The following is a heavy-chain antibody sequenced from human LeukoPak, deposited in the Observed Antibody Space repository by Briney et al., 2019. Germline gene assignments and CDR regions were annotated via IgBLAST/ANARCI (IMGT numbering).Heavy chain of an antibody. CDR2: IHHSGST. CDR1: GYSISSVYY. D-gene: IGHD2-2*01. J-gene: IGHJ4*02. Sequence: PSETLSLTCAVSGYSISSVYYWGWIRQPPGKGLEWIGSIHHSGSTDYNPSLKSRVTISIDMSKNQFSLKLSYATAADTAVYYCARLGYCSSTSCYPDYWGQGTLVTVSS. CDR3: ARLGYCSSTSCYPDY. V-gene: IGHV4-38-2*01.